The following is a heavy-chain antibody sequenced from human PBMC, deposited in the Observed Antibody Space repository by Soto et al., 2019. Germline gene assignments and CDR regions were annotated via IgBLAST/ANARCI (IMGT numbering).Heavy chain of an antibody. Sequence: GGWMRRSCAAGGCTFSSYYMHWGRQVPGGGLEWVSRISGDGSTISDAECVKGRFTICRDNAKNTLCMQMNSLRAGDTDGYYCARTYISGIPGFDPWGQGTLVTVSS. CDR1: GCTFSSYY. D-gene: IGHD1-20*01. CDR3: ARTYISGIPGFDP. J-gene: IGHJ5*02. CDR2: ISGDGSTI. V-gene: IGHV3-74*01.